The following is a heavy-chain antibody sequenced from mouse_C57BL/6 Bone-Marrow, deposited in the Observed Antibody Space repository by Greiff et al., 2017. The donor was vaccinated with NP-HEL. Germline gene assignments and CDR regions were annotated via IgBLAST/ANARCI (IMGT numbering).Heavy chain of an antibody. Sequence: VHVKQSGPELVKPGASVKISCKASGYSFTGYYMNWVKQSPEKSLEWIGEINPSTGGTTYNQKFKAKATLTVDKSSSTAYMQLKSLTSEDSAVYYCARKPPLHYYGSSYDYAMDYWGQGTSVTVSS. CDR3: ARKPPLHYYGSSYDYAMDY. V-gene: IGHV1-42*01. D-gene: IGHD1-1*01. J-gene: IGHJ4*01. CDR1: GYSFTGYY. CDR2: INPSTGGT.